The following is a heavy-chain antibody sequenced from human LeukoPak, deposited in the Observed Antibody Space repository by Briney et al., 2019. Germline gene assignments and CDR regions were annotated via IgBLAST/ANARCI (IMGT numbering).Heavy chain of an antibody. CDR2: INHSGST. CDR3: ARGGRQWLVRDFDY. V-gene: IGHV4-34*01. CDR1: GGSFSGYY. J-gene: IGHJ4*02. D-gene: IGHD6-19*01. Sequence: KPSETLSLTCAVYGGSFSGYYWSWIRQPPGKGLEWIGEINHSGSTNYNPSLKSRVTISVDTSKNQFSLKLSSVTAADTAVYYCARGGRQWLVRDFDYWGQGTLVTVSS.